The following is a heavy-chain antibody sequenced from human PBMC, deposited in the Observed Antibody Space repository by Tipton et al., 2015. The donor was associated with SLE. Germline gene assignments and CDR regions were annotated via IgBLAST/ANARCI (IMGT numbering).Heavy chain of an antibody. CDR3: ARRVVDYGDSNRFDP. CDR1: GYSFTSYW. V-gene: IGHV5-51*01. CDR2: IYPGDSDT. Sequence: QLVQSGAEVKKPGESLRISCKGSGYSFTSYWISWVRQMPGKGLEWMGIIYPGDSDTRYGPSFQGQVTISADKSISTAYLQWSSLKASDTAMYYCARRVVDYGDSNRFDPWGQGTLVTVSS. J-gene: IGHJ5*02. D-gene: IGHD4-17*01.